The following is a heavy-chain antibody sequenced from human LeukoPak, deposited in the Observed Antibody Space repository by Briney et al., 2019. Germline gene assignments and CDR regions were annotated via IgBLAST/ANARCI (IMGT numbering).Heavy chain of an antibody. CDR1: EFTFSRYW. CDR2: INPDGSST. J-gene: IGHJ5*02. D-gene: IGHD2-2*01. Sequence: GGSLRLSCVASEFTFSRYWMHWVRQPPGEGLVWVSRINPDGSSTSYADSVKGRFTISIDNAKNTLYLQMNSLRAEDAAVYYCVRSYCDTTNCYGRFDPWGQGALVSVSS. CDR3: VRSYCDTTNCYGRFDP. V-gene: IGHV3-74*01.